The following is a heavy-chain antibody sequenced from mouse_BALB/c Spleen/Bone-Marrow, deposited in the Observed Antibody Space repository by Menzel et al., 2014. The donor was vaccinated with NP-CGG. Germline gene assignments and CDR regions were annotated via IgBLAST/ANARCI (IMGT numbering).Heavy chain of an antibody. V-gene: IGHV14-3*02. Sequence: VQLQQSGAELVKPGASVKLSCTASGFNIKDTYMHWVKQRPEQGLEWIGRIDPANGNTKYDPKFQCKATITADTSSNTAYLQLSSLTSEDTAVYYCARWEYYAMDYWGQGTSVTSSS. J-gene: IGHJ4*01. D-gene: IGHD4-1*01. CDR3: ARWEYYAMDY. CDR2: IDPANGNT. CDR1: GFNIKDTY.